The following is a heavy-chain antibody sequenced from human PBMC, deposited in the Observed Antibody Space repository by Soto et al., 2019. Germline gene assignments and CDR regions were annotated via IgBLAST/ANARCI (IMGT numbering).Heavy chain of an antibody. V-gene: IGHV4-31*03. J-gene: IGHJ4*02. D-gene: IGHD6-13*01. CDR1: GGSINSGGYY. CDR3: ARGAVSSWYT. CDR2: IYYSGST. Sequence: PSETLSLTCTVSGGSINSGGYYWSWIRQHPGKGLEWIGYIYYSGSTYYNPSLKSRVIISVDTSKNHFSLKLSSVTAADTAVYYCARGAVSSWYTWGQGTLVTVSS.